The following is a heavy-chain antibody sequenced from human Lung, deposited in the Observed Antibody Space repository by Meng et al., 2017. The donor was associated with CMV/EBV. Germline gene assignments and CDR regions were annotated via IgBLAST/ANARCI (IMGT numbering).Heavy chain of an antibody. D-gene: IGHD3-9*01. CDR1: GFTFSSYP. Sequence: GGSXRLXCAASGFTFSSYPMHWVRQAPGKGLEWVAVISHDGSNKYYADSVKGRFTISRDNSKNTLYLQMNSLRAEDTAVYYCARDQGLRSFDWLFRYWGQGKXVTVSS. J-gene: IGHJ4*02. CDR2: ISHDGSNK. CDR3: ARDQGLRSFDWLFRY. V-gene: IGHV3-30-3*01.